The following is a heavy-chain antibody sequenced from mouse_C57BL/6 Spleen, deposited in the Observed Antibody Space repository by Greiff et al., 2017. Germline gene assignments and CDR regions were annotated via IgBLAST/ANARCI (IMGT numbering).Heavy chain of an antibody. CDR2: IDPSDSET. Sequence: VQLQQPGAELVRPGSSVKLSCKASGYTFTSYWMHWVKQRPIQGLEWIGNIDPSDSETHYNQKFKDKATLTVDKSSSTAYMQLSSLTSEDSAVYYCARPIYDGYYPFAYWGQGTLVTVSA. D-gene: IGHD2-3*01. V-gene: IGHV1-52*01. J-gene: IGHJ3*01. CDR1: GYTFTSYW. CDR3: ARPIYDGYYPFAY.